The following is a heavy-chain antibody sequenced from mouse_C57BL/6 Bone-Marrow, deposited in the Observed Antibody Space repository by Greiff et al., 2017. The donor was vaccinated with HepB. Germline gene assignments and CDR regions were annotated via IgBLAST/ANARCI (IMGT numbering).Heavy chain of an antibody. D-gene: IGHD1-1*01. J-gene: IGHJ2*01. CDR2: IYPRSGNT. Sequence: QVQLKESGAELARPGASVKLSCKASGYTFTSYGISWVKQRTGQGLEWIGEIYPRSGNTYSNEKVKGKATLTADKSSSTAYMELRSLKSEDSAVYFCARSEYYCGSGYAVHYFDYWGQGTTLTVSS. V-gene: IGHV1-81*01. CDR3: ARSEYYCGSGYAVHYFDY. CDR1: GYTFTSYG.